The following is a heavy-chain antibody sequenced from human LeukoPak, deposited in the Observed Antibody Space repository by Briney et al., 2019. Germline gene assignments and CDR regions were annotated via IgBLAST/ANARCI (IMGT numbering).Heavy chain of an antibody. CDR1: GFTFDDYA. J-gene: IGHJ4*02. CDR2: ISWNSGSI. D-gene: IGHD3-22*01. Sequence: GRSLRLSCAASGFTFDDYAMHWVRQAPGKGLEWVSGISWNSGSIGYADSVKGRFTISRDNAKNSLYLQMNSLRAEDTALYYCAKLSYYDSSGYYSNWGQGTLVTVYS. CDR3: AKLSYYDSSGYYSN. V-gene: IGHV3-9*01.